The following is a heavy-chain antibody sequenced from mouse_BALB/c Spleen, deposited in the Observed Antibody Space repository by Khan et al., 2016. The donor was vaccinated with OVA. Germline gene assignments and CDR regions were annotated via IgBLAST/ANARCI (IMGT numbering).Heavy chain of an antibody. CDR1: GLTIKGYY. CDR3: ARMARK. J-gene: IGHJ2*01. Sequence: VQLKESGADLVKPGATVKLSCTASGLTIKGYYMHWVQQWPEQGLEWIGRIDPPNGNTKYDPKFQGQATITADKATNTAYLQLSSLTSEDTAVYYCARMARKWGQGTTLTVSS. CDR2: IDPPNGNT. V-gene: IGHV14-3*02.